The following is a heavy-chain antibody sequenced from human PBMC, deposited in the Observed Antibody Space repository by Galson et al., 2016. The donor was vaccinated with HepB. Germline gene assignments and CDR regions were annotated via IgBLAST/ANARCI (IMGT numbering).Heavy chain of an antibody. CDR1: GGSISSPVHS. CDR3: ARGRDPYCSGGRCFSGNWFDS. CDR2: IYDSGST. V-gene: IGHV4-31*03. D-gene: IGHD2-15*01. Sequence: TLSLTCSVSGGSISSPVHSWHWIRQRPGNGLEWIGYIYDSGSTNYTPSLMSRISISIDTSKMHFSLKLTSVTAADTAIYYCARGRDPYCSGGRCFSGNWFDSWGQGTRVTVSS. J-gene: IGHJ5*01.